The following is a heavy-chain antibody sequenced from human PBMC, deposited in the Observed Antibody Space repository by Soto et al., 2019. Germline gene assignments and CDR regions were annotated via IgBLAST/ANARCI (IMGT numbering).Heavy chain of an antibody. CDR1: GFIFRTTD. CDR3: IKEGHVTSTDDHRPEH. J-gene: IGHJ4*02. Sequence: PGGSLRLSCAASGFIFRTTDMHWVRQATGKGLEWVSAIGTIGDTYYSGSVKGRFTISRDDAKNSLYLQMHSLTAGDTAVYYCIKEGHVTSTDDHRPEHWCPGRLVTVPS. CDR2: IGTIGDT. D-gene: IGHD2-2*01. V-gene: IGHV3-13*04.